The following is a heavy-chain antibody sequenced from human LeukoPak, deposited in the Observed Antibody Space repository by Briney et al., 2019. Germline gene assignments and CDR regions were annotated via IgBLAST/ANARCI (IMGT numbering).Heavy chain of an antibody. J-gene: IGHJ1*01. Sequence: SVKVSCKASGGTFSSYAISWVRQAPGQGLEWMGGIIPIFGAANYAQKFQGRVTITADESTSTAYMELSSLRSEDTAVYYCARGAYYDSSGYLEYFQHWGQGTLVTVSS. CDR1: GGTFSSYA. CDR2: IIPIFGAA. V-gene: IGHV1-69*13. D-gene: IGHD3-22*01. CDR3: ARGAYYDSSGYLEYFQH.